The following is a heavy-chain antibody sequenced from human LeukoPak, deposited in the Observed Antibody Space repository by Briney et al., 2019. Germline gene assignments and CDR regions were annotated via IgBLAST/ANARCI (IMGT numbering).Heavy chain of an antibody. Sequence: GASVKVSCKASGYSFTDYYMHWVRPAPGQGLAWMGWINPNSGAANSAQKFQGRVTMTRDTSIRAAHMELRRLKSDDTAVYYCARALPHSGTSLGVDFDYWGQGTLVTVSS. CDR3: ARALPHSGTSLGVDFDY. CDR1: GYSFTDYY. V-gene: IGHV1-2*02. D-gene: IGHD1-26*01. J-gene: IGHJ4*02. CDR2: INPNSGAA.